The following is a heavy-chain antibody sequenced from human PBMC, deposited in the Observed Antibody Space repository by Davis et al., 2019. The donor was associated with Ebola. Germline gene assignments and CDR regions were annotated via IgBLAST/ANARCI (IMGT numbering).Heavy chain of an antibody. CDR2: IHYLGKT. J-gene: IGHJ4*02. D-gene: IGHD3-9*01. V-gene: IGHV4-59*01. CDR3: ARSHSDWLLPFDY. CDR1: GGSINNYF. Sequence: MPGGSLRLSCTISGGSINNYFWSWIRQPPGKGLEWLGNIHYLGKTNYNPSLKSRVTMSVDTSKNQFSLKLSSVTAADTAVYYCARSHSDWLLPFDYWGQGTLATVSS.